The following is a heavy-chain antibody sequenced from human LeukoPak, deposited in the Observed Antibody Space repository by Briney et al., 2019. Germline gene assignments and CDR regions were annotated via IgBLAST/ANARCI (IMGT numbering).Heavy chain of an antibody. V-gene: IGHV3-13*01. CDR3: ARGGYCSSTSCYRDYYYGMDV. J-gene: IGHJ6*02. Sequence: GGSLRLSCAASGFTFSSYDMHWVRQATGKGLEWVSAIGTAGDTYYPGSVKGRFTISRENAKNYLYLQMNSLRAGDTAVYYCARGGYCSSTSCYRDYYYGMDVWGQGTTVTVSS. CDR1: GFTFSSYD. D-gene: IGHD2-2*01. CDR2: IGTAGDT.